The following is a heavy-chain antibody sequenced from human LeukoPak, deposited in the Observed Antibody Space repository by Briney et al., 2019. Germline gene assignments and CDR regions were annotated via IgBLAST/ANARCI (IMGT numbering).Heavy chain of an antibody. J-gene: IGHJ4*02. CDR3: ARDLGMYSSSWYFDY. CDR1: GFTFSSYS. Sequence: TGGSLRLSCAASGFTFSSYSMNWVRQAPGKGLEWVSSISSSSSYIYYADSVKGRFTISRDNTKNSLYLQMNSLRAEDTAVYYCARDLGMYSSSWYFDYWGQGTLVTVSS. D-gene: IGHD6-13*01. V-gene: IGHV3-21*01. CDR2: ISSSSSYI.